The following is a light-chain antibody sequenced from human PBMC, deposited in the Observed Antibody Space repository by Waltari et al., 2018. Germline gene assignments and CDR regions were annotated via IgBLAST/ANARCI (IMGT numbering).Light chain of an antibody. J-gene: IGLJ1*01. V-gene: IGLV2-8*01. Sequence: QSALTPPPSASGSPGQSVTISCTGTGSGGSVSWYQQLPGKAPKLLIYEVSKRPSGVPDRFSGSKSGNTASLTVSGLQAEDEGDYYCSSDAVSNNFYDFGSGTKVTVL. CDR3: SSDAVSNNFYD. CDR2: EVS. CDR1: GSGGS.